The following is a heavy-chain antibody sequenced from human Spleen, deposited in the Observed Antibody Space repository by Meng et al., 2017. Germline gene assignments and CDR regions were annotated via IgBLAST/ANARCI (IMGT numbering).Heavy chain of an antibody. D-gene: IGHD2-21*01. CDR2: ISQGSGRT. V-gene: IGHV4-4*02. J-gene: IGHJ5*02. Sequence: QVQLRGSGPGLVKPSGTRARTCAVSGDSMSSRGWWSWVRQPPGKGLEWIGEISQGSGRTNYNPSLKSRVTISLDKSKNQFSLNVNSVTAADTAVYYCVRNEGYSFGAWGQGTLVTVSS. CDR3: VRNEGYSFGA. CDR1: GDSMSSRGW.